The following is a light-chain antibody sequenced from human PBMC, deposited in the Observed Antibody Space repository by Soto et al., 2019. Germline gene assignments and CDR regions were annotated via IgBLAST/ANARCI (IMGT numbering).Light chain of an antibody. V-gene: IGLV2-14*01. J-gene: IGLJ1*01. CDR2: EVN. CDR1: SSDVGGYNY. CDR3: SSYTSSSTLEV. Sequence: QPASVSGSPGQSISISCTGTSSDVGGYNYVSWYQQHPGKAPKLMIYEVNSRPSGVSNRFSGSKSGNTASLTISGLQAEDEADYYCSSYTSSSTLEVFGTGTKLTVL.